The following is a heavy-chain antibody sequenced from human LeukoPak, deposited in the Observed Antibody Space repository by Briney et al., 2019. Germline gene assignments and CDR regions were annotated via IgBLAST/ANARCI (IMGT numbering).Heavy chain of an antibody. CDR1: GGSITNSY. CDR2: INYSGST. J-gene: IGHJ3*02. Sequence: SETLSLTCTVSGGSITNSYWNWIRQSPGKGLEWIGYINYSGSTNYNPSLKSRVTISVDTSKNQFSLKLSSVTAADTAVYFCARDPLSTNDFDIWGQGAMVTVSS. D-gene: IGHD1-1*01. V-gene: IGHV4-59*01. CDR3: ARDPLSTNDFDI.